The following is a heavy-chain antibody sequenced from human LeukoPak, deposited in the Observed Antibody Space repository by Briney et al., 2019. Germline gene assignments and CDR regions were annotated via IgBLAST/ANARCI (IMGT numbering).Heavy chain of an antibody. V-gene: IGHV3-23*01. CDR1: GFTFSSYA. J-gene: IGHJ4*02. CDR2: ISGSSGST. Sequence: GGSLRLSCAASGFTFSSYAMSWVRQAPGKGLEWVSTISGSSGSTYYADSVKGRFTISRDNSKNTLYLQMNSLRVENTAVYYCAKPTVTTLYYFEYWGQGTLVTVSS. CDR3: AKPTVTTLYYFEY. D-gene: IGHD4-17*01.